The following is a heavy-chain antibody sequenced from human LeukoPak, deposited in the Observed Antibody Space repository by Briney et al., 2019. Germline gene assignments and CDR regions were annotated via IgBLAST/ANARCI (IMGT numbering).Heavy chain of an antibody. CDR3: ARVLVAASYYYYMDV. CDR1: GGSFSGYY. J-gene: IGHJ6*03. D-gene: IGHD2-15*01. Sequence: MASETLSLTCAVYGGSFSGYYWSWIRQPPGKGLEWIGEINHSGSTNYNPSLKSRVTISVDTSKNQFSLKLSSVTAADTAVYYCARVLVAASYYYYMDVWGKGTTVTVSS. V-gene: IGHV4-34*01. CDR2: INHSGST.